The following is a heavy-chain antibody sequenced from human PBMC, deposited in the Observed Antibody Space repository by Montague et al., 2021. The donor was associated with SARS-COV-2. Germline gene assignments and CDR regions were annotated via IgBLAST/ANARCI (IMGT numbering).Heavy chain of an antibody. CDR3: VRGAEEAHFAMDV. CDR1: GGFISDSYY. V-gene: IGHV4-39*02. CDR2: LYRSGSV. D-gene: IGHD3-10*01. Sequence: SETLSLTCIVSGGFISDSYYGAWIRQAPGKGLEWLGSLYRSGSVXSNPSLKSRVSISVDKSKNHFSLRLTSATAAETAVYYCVRGAEEAHFAMDVWGQGTTVTVSS. J-gene: IGHJ6*02.